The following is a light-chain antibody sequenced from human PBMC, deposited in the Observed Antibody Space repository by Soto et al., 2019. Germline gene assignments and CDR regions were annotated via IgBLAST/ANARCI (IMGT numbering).Light chain of an antibody. Sequence: EIVLTQSPGTLSLSPGERATLSCRASQSVSSSYLAWYQQKPGQAPRLLIYGASSRATGIPDRFSGSGSGPDFTLTISSLEPEDFAVYYCQQFGSSPLFTFGPGTKVDVK. V-gene: IGKV3-20*01. J-gene: IGKJ3*01. CDR1: QSVSSSY. CDR3: QQFGSSPLFT. CDR2: GAS.